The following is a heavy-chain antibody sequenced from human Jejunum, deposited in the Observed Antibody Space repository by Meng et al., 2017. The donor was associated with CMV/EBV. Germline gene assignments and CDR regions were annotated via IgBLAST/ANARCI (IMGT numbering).Heavy chain of an antibody. CDR2: FEVNGGGAT. Sequence: FSFSTFTRGWVRQAPGKGLEWVSTFEVNGGGATLFTNSVKGRFTISRDTSENTLYLQMNSLRVDDTALYYCAKGVTSGSPYRAFDLLGQGTKVTVSS. CDR1: FSFSTFT. D-gene: IGHD3-22*01. CDR3: AKGVTSGSPYRAFDL. V-gene: IGHV3-23*01. J-gene: IGHJ3*01.